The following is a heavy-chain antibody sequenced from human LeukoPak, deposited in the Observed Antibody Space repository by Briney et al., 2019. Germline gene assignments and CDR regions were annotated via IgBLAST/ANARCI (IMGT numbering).Heavy chain of an antibody. J-gene: IGHJ3*02. D-gene: IGHD3-22*01. V-gene: IGHV1-46*01. CDR3: ARVSVQDDSSGYYDAFYI. Sequence: ASVKVSCKASGYTFTSYYMHWVRQAPGQGLEWMGIINPSGGSTGYAQKFQGRVTMTRDTSTSTVYMELSSLRSEDTAVYYCARVSVQDDSSGYYDAFYIWGQGTIVTVSS. CDR1: GYTFTSYY. CDR2: INPSGGST.